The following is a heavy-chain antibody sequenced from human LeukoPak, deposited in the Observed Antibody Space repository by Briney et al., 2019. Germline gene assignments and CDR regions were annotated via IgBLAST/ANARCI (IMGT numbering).Heavy chain of an antibody. CDR3: ARATGEDWFDP. CDR1: GFTFSSSA. Sequence: GGSLRLSCAASGFTFSSSAMNWVRQAPGKGLEWVSSISSSSSYIYYEDSVKGRFTISRDNAKNSLYLQMNSLRAEDTAVYYCARATGEDWFDPWGQGTLVTVSS. V-gene: IGHV3-21*01. CDR2: ISSSSSYI. D-gene: IGHD7-27*01. J-gene: IGHJ5*02.